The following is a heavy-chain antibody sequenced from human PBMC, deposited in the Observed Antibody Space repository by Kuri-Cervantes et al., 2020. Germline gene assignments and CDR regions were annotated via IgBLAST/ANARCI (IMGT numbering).Heavy chain of an antibody. J-gene: IGHJ4*02. CDR2: ISAYNGNT. Sequence: ASVKVSCKVSGYTLTELSMHWVRQAPGKGLEWMGWISAYNGNTNYAQKLQGRVTMTTDTSTSTAYMELRNLRSDDTAVYYCARAENFDWLLSTFDYWGQGTLVTVSS. D-gene: IGHD3-9*01. V-gene: IGHV1-18*01. CDR1: GYTLTELS. CDR3: ARAENFDWLLSTFDY.